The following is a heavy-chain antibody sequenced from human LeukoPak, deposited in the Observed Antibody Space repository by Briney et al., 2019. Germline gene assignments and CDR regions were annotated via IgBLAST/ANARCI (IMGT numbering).Heavy chain of an antibody. CDR3: AKDHTHDHSSGWLNYMDV. CDR2: IIGSGSST. D-gene: IGHD6-19*01. Sequence: GGSLRLSCAASGFTFSSYAMSWVRQAPGKGLQWVSVIIGSGSSTYYADSVKGRFTISRDNSKNTLYLQMNSLRAEDTAVYYCAKDHTHDHSSGWLNYMDVWGKGTTVTISS. J-gene: IGHJ6*03. CDR1: GFTFSSYA. V-gene: IGHV3-23*01.